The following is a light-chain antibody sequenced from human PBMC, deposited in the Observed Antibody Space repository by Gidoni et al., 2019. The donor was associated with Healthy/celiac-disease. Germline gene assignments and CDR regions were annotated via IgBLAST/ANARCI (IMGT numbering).Light chain of an antibody. CDR3: QSYDSSLSGSV. CDR2: GNS. J-gene: IGLJ3*02. CDR1: SSNIGAGYD. V-gene: IGLV1-40*01. Sequence: QSVLTQPPSVSAAPGQRVTISCTWSSSNIGAGYDVHWYQQLPGTAPKLLIYGNSNRPAGVPDRFSGSKSGTSASLAITGLKAEDEADYYCQSYDSSLSGSVFGGGTKLTVL.